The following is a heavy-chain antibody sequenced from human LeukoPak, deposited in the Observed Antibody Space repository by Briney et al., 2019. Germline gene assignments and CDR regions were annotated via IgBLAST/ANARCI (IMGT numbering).Heavy chain of an antibody. J-gene: IGHJ4*02. CDR3: ARDPNGYYDSSGYYDY. CDR1: GFTFSSYS. V-gene: IGHV3-48*01. D-gene: IGHD3-22*01. CDR2: ISSSSSTI. Sequence: GGSLRLSCAAPGFTFSSYSMNWVRQAPGKGLEWVSYISSSSSTIYYADSVKGRFTISRDNAKNSLYLQMNSLRAEDTAVYYCARDPNGYYDSSGYYDYWGQGTLVTVSS.